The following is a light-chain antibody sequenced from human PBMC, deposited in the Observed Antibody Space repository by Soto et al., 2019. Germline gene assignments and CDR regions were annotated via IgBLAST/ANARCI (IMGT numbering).Light chain of an antibody. V-gene: IGLV1-40*01. J-gene: IGLJ3*02. CDR1: FSNIGAGYD. CDR2: GNS. CDR3: QSYDSSLINSV. Sequence: QSALTQPPSVSGAPGQWVTISCTGSFSNIGAGYDVHWYQQFPGTVPKLLIYGNSNRPSGVPDRFSGSKSGTSASLAITGLQAEDEADYYCQSYDSSLINSVFGGGTQLTVL.